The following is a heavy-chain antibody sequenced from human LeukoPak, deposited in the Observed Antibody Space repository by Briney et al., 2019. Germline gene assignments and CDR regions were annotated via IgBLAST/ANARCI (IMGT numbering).Heavy chain of an antibody. Sequence: GGSLRLSCAASGFTFSSYWIHWVRQAPGKGLVWVSRINSDGSSTKYADSVKGRFTISGDNAKNTVYVQMNSLRAEDTAVYYCARSEAAVVAAYYFDYWGQGTLVTVSS. J-gene: IGHJ4*02. CDR1: GFTFSSYW. V-gene: IGHV3-74*03. D-gene: IGHD3-22*01. CDR3: ARSEAAVVAAYYFDY. CDR2: INSDGSST.